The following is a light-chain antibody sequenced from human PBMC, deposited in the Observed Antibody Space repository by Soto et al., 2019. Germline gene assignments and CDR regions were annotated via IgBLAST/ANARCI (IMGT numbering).Light chain of an antibody. CDR1: QSVSSSY. CDR2: GAS. Sequence: EIGLTQSPGTLSLSPGERATLSCSASQSVSSSYLAGYQQKPGQAPRPLIYGASSRAIGIPDRFSGSGSGTDFTLTISRLQPEDFAVYYCQQYGSSPWTFSQGTKVEIK. J-gene: IGKJ1*01. V-gene: IGKV3-20*01. CDR3: QQYGSSPWT.